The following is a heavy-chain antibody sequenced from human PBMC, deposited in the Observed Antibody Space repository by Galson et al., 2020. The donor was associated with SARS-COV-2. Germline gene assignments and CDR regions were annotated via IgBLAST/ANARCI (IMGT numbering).Heavy chain of an antibody. Sequence: SETLSLTCAVSGGSISSSNHYWAWIRQPPGKGLEWIGSSYYTGSPYYNPSLKSRVTISVDTSKSRFSLNLTSITAADTAVYYCARVPASIGDFTRLFDPWGQGTLVTVSS. V-gene: IGHV4-39*07. CDR2: SYYTGSP. CDR3: ARVPASIGDFTRLFDP. D-gene: IGHD2-21*02. CDR1: GGSISSSNHY. J-gene: IGHJ5*02.